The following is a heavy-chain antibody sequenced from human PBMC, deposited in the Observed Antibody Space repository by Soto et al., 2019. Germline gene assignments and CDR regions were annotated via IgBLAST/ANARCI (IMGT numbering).Heavy chain of an antibody. CDR2: ISGGATDK. Sequence: EVQLVESGGGLVQPGGSLRLSCAASGFMFSAYWMSWVRQDPGKGLEWVATISGGATDKFYVDSVKGRFTISRDDTKNSLYLQMNSLSDEATAVYYCVREDWPRFDSWGQGTLVTVSS. D-gene: IGHD2-21*01. CDR1: GFMFSAYW. V-gene: IGHV3-7*01. J-gene: IGHJ4*02. CDR3: VREDWPRFDS.